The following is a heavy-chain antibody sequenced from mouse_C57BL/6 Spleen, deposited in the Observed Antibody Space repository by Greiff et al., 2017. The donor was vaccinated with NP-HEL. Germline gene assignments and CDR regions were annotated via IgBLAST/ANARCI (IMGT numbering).Heavy chain of an antibody. V-gene: IGHV1-7*01. CDR2: INPSSGYT. Sequence: QVQLQQSGAELAKPGASVKLSCKASGYTFTSYWMHWVKQRPGQGLEWIGYINPSSGYTKYNQKFKDKATLTADTSSSTAYMQLSSLTYEDSAVYYCARGVYGYGAWFAYWGQGTLVTVSA. CDR1: GYTFTSYW. CDR3: ARGVYGYGAWFAY. D-gene: IGHD2-2*01. J-gene: IGHJ3*01.